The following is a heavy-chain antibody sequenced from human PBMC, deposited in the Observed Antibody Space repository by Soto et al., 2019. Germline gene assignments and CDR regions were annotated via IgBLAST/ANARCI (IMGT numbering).Heavy chain of an antibody. CDR2: ISSSSTI. CDR3: ARDRGVLLSYYYMDV. V-gene: IGHV3-48*01. D-gene: IGHD3-10*01. J-gene: IGHJ6*03. Sequence: NWVRQATGKGLEWVSYISSSSTIYYADSVKGRFTISRDNSKNTLYLQMNSLRAEDTAVYYCARDRGVLLSYYYMDVWGKGTTVTVSS.